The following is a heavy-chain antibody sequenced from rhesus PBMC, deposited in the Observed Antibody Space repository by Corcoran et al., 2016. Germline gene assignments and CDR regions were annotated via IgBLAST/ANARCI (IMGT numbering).Heavy chain of an antibody. D-gene: IGHD3-34*01. CDR1: GGSVSSSTW. CDR3: AGPWGYFDY. Sequence: QVQLQESGPGLVKPSETLSLTCAVSGGSVSSSTWWRWNRKPPGKGLEWRGYFSGCNVSPDHNPALKSRVTISTEPSKNHFSLKLVSVTAADPAVYYCAGPWGYFDYWGQGVLVAVSS. V-gene: IGHV4-65*01. J-gene: IGHJ4*01. CDR2: FSGCNVSP.